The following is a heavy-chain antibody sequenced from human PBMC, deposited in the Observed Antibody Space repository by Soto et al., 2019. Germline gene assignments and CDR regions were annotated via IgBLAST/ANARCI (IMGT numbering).Heavy chain of an antibody. Sequence: GESLKISCKGSGYSFTSYWIGWVRQMPGKGLEWMGIIYPGDSETRYSPSFEGQVTISVDKSTSTAYLQWSSLKASDTAMYYCARLGTMAEPDGWGQGTLVTSPQ. V-gene: IGHV5-51*01. CDR1: GYSFTSYW. D-gene: IGHD1-7*01. J-gene: IGHJ4*02. CDR3: ARLGTMAEPDG. CDR2: IYPGDSET.